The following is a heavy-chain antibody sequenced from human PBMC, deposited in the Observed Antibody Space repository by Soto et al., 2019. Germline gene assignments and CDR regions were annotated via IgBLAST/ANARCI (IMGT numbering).Heavy chain of an antibody. V-gene: IGHV3-48*01. CDR3: ARDGFLEWLLGFDY. CDR2: ISSSSSTI. Sequence: SQELSCPESDSPSPSHRMTSSPQAPGKGLEWVSYISSSSSTIYYADSVKGRFTISRDNAKNSLYLQMNSLRAEDTAVYYCARDGFLEWLLGFDYWGQGTLVTVSS. D-gene: IGHD3-3*01. CDR1: DSPSPSHR. J-gene: IGHJ4*02.